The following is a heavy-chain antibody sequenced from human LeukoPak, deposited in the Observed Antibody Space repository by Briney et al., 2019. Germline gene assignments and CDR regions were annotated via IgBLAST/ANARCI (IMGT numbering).Heavy chain of an antibody. CDR2: IYGSGYT. D-gene: IGHD6-19*01. CDR3: ARETSLAGFASGLGFNY. J-gene: IGHJ4*02. V-gene: IGHV4-59*01. CDR1: GGSISGWY. Sequence: PSETLSLTCTVSGGSISGWYWSWIRQPPGKGLEIGYIYGSGYTNYNPSLKSRVTMSIDTSKNHFSLKLTSVTAADTATYYCARETSLAGFASGLGFNYWGQGILVTVSS.